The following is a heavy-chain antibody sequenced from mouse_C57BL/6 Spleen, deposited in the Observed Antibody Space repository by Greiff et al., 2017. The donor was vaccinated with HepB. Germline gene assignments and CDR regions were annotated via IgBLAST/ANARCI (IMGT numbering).Heavy chain of an antibody. CDR1: GFTFSSYA. Sequence: EVNVVESGGGLVKPGGSLKLSCAASGFTFSSYAMSWVRQTPEKRLEWVANISDGGSYTYYPDNVKGRFTISRDNAKNNLYLQMSHLKSEDTAMYYCARDGSSLAYWGQGTLVTVSA. CDR3: ARDGSSLAY. D-gene: IGHD1-1*01. J-gene: IGHJ3*01. V-gene: IGHV5-4*01. CDR2: ISDGGSYT.